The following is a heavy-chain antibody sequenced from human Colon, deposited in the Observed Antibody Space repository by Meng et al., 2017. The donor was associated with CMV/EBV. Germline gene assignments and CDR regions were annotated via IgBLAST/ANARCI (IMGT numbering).Heavy chain of an antibody. V-gene: IGHV1-2*02. CDR3: VRESWYFDF. CDR1: RYTFTANH. Sequence: QVRLVQSGTEVMKPGASVKVSCQTSRYTFTANHLHWVRQAPGQGLEWMGWIYPQDGGTYFAQKFQDRVTLARDTSITTAYMELSGLTSDDTVIYYCVRESWYFDFWGEGTLVTVSS. D-gene: IGHD6-13*01. J-gene: IGHJ4*02. CDR2: IYPQDGGT.